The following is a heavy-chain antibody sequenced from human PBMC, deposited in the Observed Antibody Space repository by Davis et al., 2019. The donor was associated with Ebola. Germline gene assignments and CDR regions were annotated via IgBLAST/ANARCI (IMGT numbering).Heavy chain of an antibody. D-gene: IGHD3-10*01. CDR3: ARDPPIGEEGFGY. Sequence: GESLKISCAASGFTFSDYYMSWIRQAPGKGLEWVSYISSSGSTIYYADSVKGRFTISRDNAKNSLYLQMNSLRAEDTAVYYCARDPPIGEEGFGYWGQGTLVTVSS. CDR2: ISSSGSTI. J-gene: IGHJ4*02. V-gene: IGHV3-11*01. CDR1: GFTFSDYY.